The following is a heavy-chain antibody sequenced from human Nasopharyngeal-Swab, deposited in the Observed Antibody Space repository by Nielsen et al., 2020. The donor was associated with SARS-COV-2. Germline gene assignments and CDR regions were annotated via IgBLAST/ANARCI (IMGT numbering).Heavy chain of an antibody. CDR1: GYTLTELS. CDR3: ATALTIFGADHYYYYYGMDV. Sequence: ASVKVSCKVSGYTLTELSMHWVRQAPGKGLEWMGGFDPEDGETIYAQKFQGRVTMTEDTSTDTAYTELSSLRSEDTAVYYCATALTIFGADHYYYYYGMDVWGQGTTVTVSS. V-gene: IGHV1-24*01. CDR2: FDPEDGET. J-gene: IGHJ6*02. D-gene: IGHD3-3*01.